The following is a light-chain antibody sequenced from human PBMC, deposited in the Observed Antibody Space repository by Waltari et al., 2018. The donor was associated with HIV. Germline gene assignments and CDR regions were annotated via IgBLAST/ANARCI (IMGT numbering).Light chain of an antibody. Sequence: QSVLTQPPSVSGAPGQRVTISCTGSNSNIGAGYAAHWYQQLPGSAPKLLMFDNRKRPSGFPDRFSGSKSGTSASLVITGLQAADEAVYYCQSYDNSLSNVVFGGGTKLIVL. J-gene: IGLJ2*01. CDR1: NSNIGAGYA. V-gene: IGLV1-40*01. CDR3: QSYDNSLSNVV. CDR2: DNR.